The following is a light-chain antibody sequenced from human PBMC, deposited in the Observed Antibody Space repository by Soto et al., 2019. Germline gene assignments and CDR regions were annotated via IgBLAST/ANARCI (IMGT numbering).Light chain of an antibody. V-gene: IGLV1-47*01. CDR3: AAWDDSLSVYV. J-gene: IGLJ1*01. CDR2: RNN. CDR1: SSNIGSNY. Sequence: QSVLPKPPSSSGTPGQRVTISCSGSSSNIGSNYVYWYQQLPGTAPKLLIYRNNQRPSGVPDRFSGSKSGTSASLAISGLRSEDEADYYCAAWDDSLSVYVFGTGTKVTVL.